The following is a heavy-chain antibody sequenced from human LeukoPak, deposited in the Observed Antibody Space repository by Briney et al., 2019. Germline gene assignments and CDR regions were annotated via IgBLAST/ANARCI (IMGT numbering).Heavy chain of an antibody. CDR3: ARVVYCSGGSCHIFAFDI. CDR1: GFTFSSYW. CDR2: IKQDGSER. Sequence: PGGSLRLSCAASGFTFSSYWMTWVRQAPGKGLEWVANIKQDGSERYYVDSVKGRFTISRDNAKKSLFLQMNSLRAEDTAVYYCARVVYCSGGSCHIFAFDIWGRGTMVTVSS. D-gene: IGHD2-15*01. V-gene: IGHV3-7*03. J-gene: IGHJ3*02.